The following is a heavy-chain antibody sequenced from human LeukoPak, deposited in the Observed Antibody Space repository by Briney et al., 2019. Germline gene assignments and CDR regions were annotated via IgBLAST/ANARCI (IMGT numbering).Heavy chain of an antibody. J-gene: IGHJ3*02. D-gene: IGHD5-12*01. CDR3: ARDSGYNAFDI. CDR2: IKQDGSEK. Sequence: GGSLRLSCAASGFTFSSYWMSWVRQAPGKGLEWVANIKQDGSEKYYVDSVKGRFTISRDNAKNSLYLQMNSLRAEDTAVFYCARDSGYNAFDIWGQGTMATVSS. CDR1: GFTFSSYW. V-gene: IGHV3-7*01.